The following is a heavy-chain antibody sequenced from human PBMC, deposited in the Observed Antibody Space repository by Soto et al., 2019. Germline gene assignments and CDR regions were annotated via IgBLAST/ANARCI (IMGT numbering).Heavy chain of an antibody. V-gene: IGHV3-30*18. CDR1: GFTFSTYG. J-gene: IGHJ1*01. CDR3: ANDWGAPGEILAHRFHP. D-gene: IGHD3-10*01. Sequence: QVQLVESGGGVVQPGRSLRLSCAASGFTFSTYGMHWVRQAPGKGLEWVAVMSYAGSHEFYADSVKARFSISRDNSMHTLDLQMNSWRPEDTAVDFCANDWGAPGEILAHRFHPWGQGTLVTVSS. CDR2: MSYAGSHE.